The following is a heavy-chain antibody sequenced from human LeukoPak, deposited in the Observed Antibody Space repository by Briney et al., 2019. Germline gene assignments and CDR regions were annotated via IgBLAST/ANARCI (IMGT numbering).Heavy chain of an antibody. CDR2: INWNGDNT. V-gene: IGHV3-20*01. CDR1: GFTFSSYG. CDR3: ARVHRYSSTWDSFDY. J-gene: IGHJ4*02. Sequence: GGTLRLSCAASGFTFSSYGMSWVRQAPGKGLEWVSSINWNGDNTAYADSVKGRFTISRDNAKNSLYLQMNSLRAEDTALYHCARVHRYSSTWDSFDYWGQGTLVTVSS. D-gene: IGHD6-13*01.